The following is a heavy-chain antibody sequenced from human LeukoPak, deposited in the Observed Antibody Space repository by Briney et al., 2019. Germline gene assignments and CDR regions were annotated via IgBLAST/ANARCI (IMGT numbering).Heavy chain of an antibody. V-gene: IGHV3-33*01. CDR2: IWYDGSNK. CDR3: TTDVARITIFGVVNPDY. D-gene: IGHD3-3*01. CDR1: GFTFSSYG. J-gene: IGHJ4*02. Sequence: GRALRLSCAASGFTFSSYGMHWVRQAPGKGLEWVAVIWYDGSNKYYADSVKGRFTISRDNSKNTLYLQMNSLRAEDTAVYYCTTDVARITIFGVVNPDYWGQGTLVTVSS.